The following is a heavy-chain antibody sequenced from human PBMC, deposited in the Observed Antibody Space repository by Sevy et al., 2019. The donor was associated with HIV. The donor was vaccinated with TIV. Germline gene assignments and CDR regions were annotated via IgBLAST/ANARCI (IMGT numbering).Heavy chain of an antibody. V-gene: IGHV3-30*18. Sequence: GGSLRLSCAASGFTFSSYGMHWVRQAPGKGLEWVAVISYDGSNKYYADSAQGRVTISKDNSKNTLDLQMNSLRAEVKAVYYCAKDGDLYYYDSSGYYFFDYWGQGTLVTVSS. CDR2: ISYDGSNK. CDR3: AKDGDLYYYDSSGYYFFDY. D-gene: IGHD3-22*01. CDR1: GFTFSSYG. J-gene: IGHJ4*02.